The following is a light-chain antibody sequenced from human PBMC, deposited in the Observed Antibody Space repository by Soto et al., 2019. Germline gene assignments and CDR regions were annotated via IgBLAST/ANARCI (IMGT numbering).Light chain of an antibody. CDR2: WAS. Sequence: DIVMTQSPDSLAVSLGERATMNCKCSRSVLYKSNNKNHLAWYQQKPGQPPKLLIYWASTRESGVPDRFSGSGSGTDFTLTISSLQSEDFAVYYCQQYNNWPTFGQGTKVDIK. J-gene: IGKJ1*01. CDR3: QQYNNWPT. CDR1: RSVLYKSNNKNH. V-gene: IGKV4-1*01.